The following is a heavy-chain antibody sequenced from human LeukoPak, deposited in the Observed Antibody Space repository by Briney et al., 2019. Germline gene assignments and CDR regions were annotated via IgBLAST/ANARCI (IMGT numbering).Heavy chain of an antibody. CDR1: GGTFSSYA. V-gene: IGHV1-69*04. CDR2: IIPILGIA. CDR3: ARDGQGEQWLARDYYYYYMDV. Sequence: ASVKVSCKASGGTFSSYAISWVRQAPGQGLEWMGRIIPILGIANYAQKFQGRVTITADKSTSTAYMELSSLRSEDTAVYYCARDGQGEQWLARDYYYYYMDVWGKGTTVTVSS. J-gene: IGHJ6*03. D-gene: IGHD6-19*01.